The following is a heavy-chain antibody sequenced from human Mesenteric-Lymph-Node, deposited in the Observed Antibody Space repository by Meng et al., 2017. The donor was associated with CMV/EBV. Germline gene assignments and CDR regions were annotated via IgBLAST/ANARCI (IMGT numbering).Heavy chain of an antibody. Sequence: SETLSLTCPVSGGSISSGDYYWSWIRQSPGKGLEWIGYISSSGTTYYSPSLKSRVTISIDTSQYQFSLKLASVAAADTAVYYCARDRLFAPYYYYGMDVWGQGTTVTVSS. CDR2: ISSSGTT. J-gene: IGHJ6*02. CDR1: GGSISSGDYY. D-gene: IGHD2-21*01. CDR3: ARDRLFAPYYYYGMDV. V-gene: IGHV4-30-4*08.